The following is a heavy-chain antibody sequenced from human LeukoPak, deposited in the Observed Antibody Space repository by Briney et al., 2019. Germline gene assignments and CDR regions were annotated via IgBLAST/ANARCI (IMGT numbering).Heavy chain of an antibody. J-gene: IGHJ4*02. Sequence: SETLSLTCTVSGGSISDYYWIWIRQPPGKGLEWIGHIYYSGSTNYNPSLKSRVTISVDTSKNQFSLKLSSVTAADTAVYYCARERGSGYYYLGYWGQGTLVTVSS. V-gene: IGHV4-59*01. CDR2: IYYSGST. CDR1: GGSISDYY. D-gene: IGHD3-22*01. CDR3: ARERGSGYYYLGY.